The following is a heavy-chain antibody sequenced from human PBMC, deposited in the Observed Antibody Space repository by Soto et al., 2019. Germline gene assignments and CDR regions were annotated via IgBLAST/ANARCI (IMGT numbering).Heavy chain of an antibody. CDR3: ATPKRGYYGSGSYSYFDY. CDR1: GGSFSGYQ. Sequence: KPSETLSLTCAVYGGSFSGYQWSWIRQPPGKGLEWIGEINHSGSTNYNPSLKSRVTISVDTSKNQFSLKLSSVTAADTAVYYCATPKRGYYGSGSYSYFDYWGQGTLVTVSS. J-gene: IGHJ4*02. V-gene: IGHV4-34*01. D-gene: IGHD3-10*01. CDR2: INHSGST.